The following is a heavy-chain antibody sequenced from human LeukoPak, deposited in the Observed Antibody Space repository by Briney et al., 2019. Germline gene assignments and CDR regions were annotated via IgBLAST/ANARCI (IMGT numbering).Heavy chain of an antibody. J-gene: IGHJ4*02. CDR1: GDSMSTYY. Sequence: SETLSLTCTVSGDSMSTYYWTWIRQPPGKGLEWIGYIYNSGSTNYNPSLKSRVTISVDTSKNQFSLKLSSVTAADTAVYYCARVSGYDWESFYDYWGQGSLVTVSS. D-gene: IGHD5-12*01. CDR3: ARVSGYDWESFYDY. V-gene: IGHV4-59*01. CDR2: IYNSGST.